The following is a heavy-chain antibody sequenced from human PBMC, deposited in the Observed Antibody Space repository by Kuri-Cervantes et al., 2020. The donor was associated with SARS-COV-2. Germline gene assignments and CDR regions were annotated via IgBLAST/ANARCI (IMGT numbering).Heavy chain of an antibody. D-gene: IGHD5-18*01. CDR3: ARLGGYRSGYNWFDP. Sequence: GSLRLSCTVSGGYISRYYWSWIRQPSGKGLEWIGRIYPSGTTNYNPSLKSRVTMSVDTSKNQFSLKLSSVTAADTAVYYCARLGGYRSGYNWFDPWGQGTLVTVSS. CDR2: IYPSGTT. V-gene: IGHV4-4*07. CDR1: GGYISRYY. J-gene: IGHJ5*02.